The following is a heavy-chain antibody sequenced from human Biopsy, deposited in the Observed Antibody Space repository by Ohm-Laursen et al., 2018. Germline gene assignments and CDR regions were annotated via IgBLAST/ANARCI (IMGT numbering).Heavy chain of an antibody. J-gene: IGHJ6*02. CDR2: ISPSGATT. CDR3: ARAGVGSDGTDSYYYGMDV. Sequence: SVKVSCKSSGNTFATYHIHWVRQAPGQGLEWMGVISPSGATTSFSQKFQGRITMNRDTSTGTVYMDLNSLGSEDTAVYYCARAGVGSDGTDSYYYGMDVWGPGTTVTVSS. CDR1: GNTFATYH. V-gene: IGHV1-46*01. D-gene: IGHD5-24*01.